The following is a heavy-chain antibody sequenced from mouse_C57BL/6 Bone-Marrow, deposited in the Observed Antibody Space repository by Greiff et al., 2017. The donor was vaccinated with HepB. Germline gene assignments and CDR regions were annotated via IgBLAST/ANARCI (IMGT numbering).Heavy chain of an antibody. J-gene: IGHJ3*01. Sequence: VQLQESGAELARPGASVKMSCKASGYTFTSYTMHWVKQRPGQGLEWIGYINPSSGYTKYNQKFKDKATLTADKSSSTAYMQLSSLTSEDSAVYYCARGGLRAFAYWGQGTLVTVSA. V-gene: IGHV1-4*01. D-gene: IGHD2-4*01. CDR2: INPSSGYT. CDR1: GYTFTSYT. CDR3: ARGGLRAFAY.